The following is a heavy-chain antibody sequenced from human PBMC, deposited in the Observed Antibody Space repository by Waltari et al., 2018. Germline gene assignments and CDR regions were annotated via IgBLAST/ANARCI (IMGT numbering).Heavy chain of an antibody. CDR3: ARDLKPTPDYGDYVGAFDI. V-gene: IGHV4-34*01. Sequence: QVQLQQWGAGLLKPSETLSLTCAVYGGSFSGYYWSWIRQPPGKGLEWIGEINHSGSTNYNPSLKSRVTISVDTSKNQFSLKLSSVTAEDTAVYYCARDLKPTPDYGDYVGAFDIWGQGTMVTVSS. CDR2: INHSGST. D-gene: IGHD4-17*01. J-gene: IGHJ3*02. CDR1: GGSFSGYY.